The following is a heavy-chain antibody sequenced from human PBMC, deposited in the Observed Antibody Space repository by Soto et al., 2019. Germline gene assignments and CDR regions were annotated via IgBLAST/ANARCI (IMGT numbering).Heavy chain of an antibody. CDR2: TYYRSKWSN. V-gene: IGHV6-1*01. D-gene: IGHD4-17*01. CDR1: GASVSSNSVA. Sequence: SQTLSLTCAISGASVSSNSVAWNWIRQSPSRGLEWLGRTYYRSKWSNDYAVSVKSRITINPDTSKNQFSLQLDSVTPEDTAVYYCARDSPGYGDYVLFDYWGQGTRVTVSS. CDR3: ARDSPGYGDYVLFDY. J-gene: IGHJ4*02.